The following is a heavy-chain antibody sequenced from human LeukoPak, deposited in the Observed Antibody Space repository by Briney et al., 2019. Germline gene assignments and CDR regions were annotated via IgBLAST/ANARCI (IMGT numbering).Heavy chain of an antibody. CDR3: AKDLFLWYFDL. J-gene: IGHJ2*01. D-gene: IGHD2-21*01. V-gene: IGHV3-53*01. CDR2: IYSGGST. Sequence: GGSLRLSCAASGFTVSSNYMSWVRQAPGKGLEWVSVIYSGGSTYYADSVRGRFTISRDNSKNTLYLQMNSLRAEDTAVYYCAKDLFLWYFDLWGRGTLVTVSS. CDR1: GFTVSSNY.